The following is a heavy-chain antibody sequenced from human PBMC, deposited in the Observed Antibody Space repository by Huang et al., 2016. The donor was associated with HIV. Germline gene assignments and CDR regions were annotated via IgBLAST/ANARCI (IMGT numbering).Heavy chain of an antibody. V-gene: IGHV1-46*01. J-gene: IGHJ6*02. CDR1: GQTFTNYY. CDR2: ISPSGDVT. Sequence: EQLMQSGAEVMKPGASVKISCKASGQTFTNYYVHWVRQATGQGLAWVGIISPSGDVTSPEQKFRGRLTMTRDAATNTAYMELSSLTSADTAIYYCARDVRYLHSHYYGMDVWGQGTTVIVSS. D-gene: IGHD5-18*01. CDR3: ARDVRYLHSHYYGMDV.